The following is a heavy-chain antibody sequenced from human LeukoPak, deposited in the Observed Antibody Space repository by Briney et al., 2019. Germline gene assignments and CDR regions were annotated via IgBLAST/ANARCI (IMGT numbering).Heavy chain of an antibody. J-gene: IGHJ3*02. CDR1: GYTFTGYY. CDR2: INPNSGGT. CDR3: AREQWELMDAFDI. Sequence: ASVKVSCKASGYTFTGYYMHWVRQAPGQGREWMGRINPNSGGTNYAQKFQGRVTMTRDTSMSTAYMALSRLRSDDTDVYYCAREQWELMDAFDIWGQGTMVTVSS. D-gene: IGHD1-26*01. V-gene: IGHV1-2*05.